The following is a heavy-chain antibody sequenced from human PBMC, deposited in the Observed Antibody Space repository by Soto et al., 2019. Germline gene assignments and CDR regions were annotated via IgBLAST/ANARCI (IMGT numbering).Heavy chain of an antibody. V-gene: IGHV4-59*08. D-gene: IGHD2-15*01. Sequence: PSETLSLTCAVSGGSISSYYWSWIRQPPGKGLEWIGYVYYSGSSNYNPSLTGRVTISVDTSKNQISLRLTSVTAADTAIYYCARHGYCGGGSCDWFDPWGQGTLVTVSS. CDR1: GGSISSYY. CDR3: ARHGYCGGGSCDWFDP. J-gene: IGHJ5*02. CDR2: VYYSGSS.